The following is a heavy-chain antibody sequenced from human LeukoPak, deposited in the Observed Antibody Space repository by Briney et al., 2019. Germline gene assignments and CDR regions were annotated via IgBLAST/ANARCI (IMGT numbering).Heavy chain of an antibody. CDR2: ISGSGGST. CDR1: GFTFSSYA. V-gene: IGHV3-23*01. J-gene: IGHJ6*02. D-gene: IGHD1-26*01. Sequence: GGSPRLSCAASGFTFSSYAMSWVRQAPGKGLEWVSAISGSGGSTYYADSVKGRFTISRDNSKNTLYLQMNSLRAEDTAVYYCAKGSGSYPGSGYGMDVWGQGTTVTVSS. CDR3: AKGSGSYPGSGYGMDV.